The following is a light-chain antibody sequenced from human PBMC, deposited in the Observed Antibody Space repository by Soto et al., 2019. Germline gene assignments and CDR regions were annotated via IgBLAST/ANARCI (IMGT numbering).Light chain of an antibody. J-gene: IGKJ2*01. CDR2: DAS. V-gene: IGKV3-11*01. CDR3: QQRSNWPPMYT. CDR1: QSVSKY. Sequence: DTVLTQSPATLSLSPGERATLSCRASQSVSKYLVWYQQKPGQAPRLLIYDASNRATGIPARFSGSGSGTDFTLTISSLEPEDFAVYYCQQRSNWPPMYTFGQGTKLE.